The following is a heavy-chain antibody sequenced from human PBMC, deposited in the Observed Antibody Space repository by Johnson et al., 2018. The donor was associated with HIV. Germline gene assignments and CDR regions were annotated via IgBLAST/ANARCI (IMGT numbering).Heavy chain of an antibody. D-gene: IGHD1-1*01. V-gene: IGHV3-74*02. CDR1: GFTFSSYW. CDR3: ARVPIYHWAFDL. Sequence: VQLVESGGGLVQPGGSLRLSCAASGFTFSSYWMHWVRQAPGKGLVWVSRINSDGSSTYYADSVKGRFALSRDNSKNTLDLQLNSLRVEDTAVYYCARVPIYHWAFDLWGQGTVVTVSS. J-gene: IGHJ3*01. CDR2: INSDGSST.